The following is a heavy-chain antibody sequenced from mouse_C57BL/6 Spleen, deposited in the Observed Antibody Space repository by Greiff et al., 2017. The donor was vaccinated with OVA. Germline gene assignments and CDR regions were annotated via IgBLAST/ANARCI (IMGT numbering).Heavy chain of an antibody. J-gene: IGHJ3*01. D-gene: IGHD4-1*01. Sequence: VQLQQPGAELVRPGTSVKLSCKASGYTFTSYWMHWVKQRPGQGLEWIGVIDPSDSYTNYNQKFKGKATLTVDTSSSTAYMQLSSLTSEDSAVYYCARAAGTYWGQGTLVTVSA. CDR1: GYTFTSYW. CDR2: IDPSDSYT. V-gene: IGHV1-59*01. CDR3: ARAAGTY.